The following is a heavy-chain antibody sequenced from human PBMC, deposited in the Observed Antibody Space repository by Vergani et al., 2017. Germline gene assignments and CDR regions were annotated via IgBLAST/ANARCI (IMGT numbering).Heavy chain of an antibody. Sequence: QVQLVESGGGLVKPGGSLRLSCAASGFTFSDYYMSWIRQAPGKGLEWVSYISSSSSYTNYADSVKGRFTIARDNAKNSLYLQMNSLRAEDTAVYYCARGSPVVPAEGEDYWGQGTLVTVSS. CDR2: ISSSSSYT. CDR3: ARGSPVVPAEGEDY. V-gene: IGHV3-11*05. J-gene: IGHJ4*02. CDR1: GFTFSDYY. D-gene: IGHD2-2*01.